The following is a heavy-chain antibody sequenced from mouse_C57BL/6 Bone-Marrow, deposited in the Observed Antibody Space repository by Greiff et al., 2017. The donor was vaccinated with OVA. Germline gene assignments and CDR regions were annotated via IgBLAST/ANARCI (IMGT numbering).Heavy chain of an antibody. V-gene: IGHV1-81*01. CDR2: IYPRSGNT. CDR3: ARSYSNSDY. J-gene: IGHJ2*01. Sequence: QLQQSGAELARPGASVKLSCKASGYTFTSYGISWVKQRTGQGLEWIGEIYPRSGNTYYNEKFKDKATLTADKSSSTAYMQLSSLTSEDSAVYYCARSYSNSDYWGQGTTLTVSS. CDR1: GYTFTSYG. D-gene: IGHD2-5*01.